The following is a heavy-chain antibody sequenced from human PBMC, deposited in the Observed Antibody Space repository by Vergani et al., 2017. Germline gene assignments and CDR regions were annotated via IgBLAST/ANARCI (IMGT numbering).Heavy chain of an antibody. CDR3: GLWFGDGWVRG. J-gene: IGHJ4*02. D-gene: IGHD3-10*01. V-gene: IGHV4-59*01. CDR1: GGSISSYY. Sequence: QVQLQESGPGLVKPSETLSLTCTVSGGSISSYYWRWIRQPPGKGLEWIGYIYYSGSTNYNPPLKSRVTISVDTSKNQFSLKLSSVTAAVTSVYYCGLWFGDGWVRGWGQGTLVTVSS. CDR2: IYYSGST.